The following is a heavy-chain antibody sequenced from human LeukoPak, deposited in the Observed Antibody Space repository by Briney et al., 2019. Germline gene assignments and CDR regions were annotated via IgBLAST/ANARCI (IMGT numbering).Heavy chain of an antibody. CDR2: IIPIFGTA. CDR3: ARHYDSLEGYYYYMDV. J-gene: IGHJ6*03. D-gene: IGHD3-3*01. V-gene: IGHV1-69*05. Sequence: ETSVKVSCKASGGTFSSYAISWVRQAPGQGLEWMGGIIPIFGTANYAQKFQGRVTITTDESTSTAYMELSSLRSEDTAVYYCARHYDSLEGYYYYMDVWGKGTTVTVSS. CDR1: GGTFSSYA.